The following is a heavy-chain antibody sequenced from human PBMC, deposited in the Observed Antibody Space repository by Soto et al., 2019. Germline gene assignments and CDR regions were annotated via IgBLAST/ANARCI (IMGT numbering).Heavy chain of an antibody. D-gene: IGHD3-22*01. J-gene: IGHJ4*02. CDR3: AKGGYDSSGYWGPFGY. Sequence: EVQLVESGGGLVQPGRSLRLSCAASGFNFDDYAMHWVRQAPGKGLEWVSGISWNSGSIGYADSVKGRFTISRDNAKNSLYLQMNSLRAEDTALYYCAKGGYDSSGYWGPFGYWGQGTLVTVSS. CDR2: ISWNSGSI. CDR1: GFNFDDYA. V-gene: IGHV3-9*01.